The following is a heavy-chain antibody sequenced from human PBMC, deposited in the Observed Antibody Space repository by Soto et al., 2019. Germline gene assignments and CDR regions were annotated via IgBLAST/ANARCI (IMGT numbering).Heavy chain of an antibody. V-gene: IGHV4-30-4*01. Sequence: PSETLSLTCTVSGGSISSSAHCWSWIRQPPGKGLEWIGYIYNSGSTYYNPSLKSRVIISVDTSKNQISLKLSSVTAADTAMYYCARSYDGGHYYGYYFDYWGQGTLVTVSS. CDR2: IYNSGST. CDR3: ARSYDGGHYYGYYFDY. CDR1: GGSISSSAHC. J-gene: IGHJ4*02. D-gene: IGHD3-22*01.